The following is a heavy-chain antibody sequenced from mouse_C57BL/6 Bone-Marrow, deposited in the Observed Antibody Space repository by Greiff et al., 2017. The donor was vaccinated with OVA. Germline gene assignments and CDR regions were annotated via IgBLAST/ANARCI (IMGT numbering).Heavy chain of an antibody. Sequence: QVHVKQSGAELVRPGASVTLSCKASGYTFTDYEMHWVKQTPVHGLEWIGAIDPETGGTAYNQKFKGKAILTADKSSSTAYMELRSLTSEDSAVYYCTRLGGYYLAWFAYWGQGTLVTVSA. CDR2: IDPETGGT. CDR3: TRLGGYYLAWFAY. D-gene: IGHD2-3*01. J-gene: IGHJ3*01. CDR1: GYTFTDYE. V-gene: IGHV1-15*01.